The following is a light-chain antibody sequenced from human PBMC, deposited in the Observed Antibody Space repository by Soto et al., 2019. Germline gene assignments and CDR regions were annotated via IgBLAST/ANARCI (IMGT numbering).Light chain of an antibody. V-gene: IGLV2-14*01. CDR3: SSYTSSSTPWV. CDR2: DVS. CDR1: SSDVGGYNY. J-gene: IGLJ3*02. Sequence: QSALTQPASVSGSPGQSITISCTGTSSDVGGYNYVSWYQQHPGKAPKLMIYDVSNRPSGVSNRVSGSKSGNTASLTISGLQAEDEADYYCSSYTSSSTPWVFGGGTTVTVL.